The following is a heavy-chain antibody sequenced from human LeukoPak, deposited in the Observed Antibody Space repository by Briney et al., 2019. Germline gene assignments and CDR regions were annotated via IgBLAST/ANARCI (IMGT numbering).Heavy chain of an antibody. J-gene: IGHJ6*02. Sequence: PSETLSLTCTVSVGSISSGDYYWSWIRQPPGKGLEWIGYIYYSGSTYYNPSLKSRVTISVDTSKNQFSLKLSSVTAADTAVYYCARENVDTAMKLDYYYGMDVWGQGTTVTVSS. CDR1: VGSISSGDYY. CDR3: ARENVDTAMKLDYYYGMDV. D-gene: IGHD5-18*01. CDR2: IYYSGST. V-gene: IGHV4-30-4*01.